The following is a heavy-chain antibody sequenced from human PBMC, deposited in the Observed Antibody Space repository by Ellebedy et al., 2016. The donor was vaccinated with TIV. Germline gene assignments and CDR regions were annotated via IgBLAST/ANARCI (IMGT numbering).Heavy chain of an antibody. V-gene: IGHV1-69*13. CDR3: ARCVVAATAYYYYYYGMDV. CDR1: GGTFSSYA. D-gene: IGHD2-15*01. J-gene: IGHJ6*02. Sequence: SVTVSCXASGGTFSSYAISWVRQAPGQGLEWMGGIIPIFGTANYAQKFQGRVTITADESTSTAYMELSSLRSEDTAVYYCARCVVAATAYYYYYYGMDVWGQGTTVTVSS. CDR2: IIPIFGTA.